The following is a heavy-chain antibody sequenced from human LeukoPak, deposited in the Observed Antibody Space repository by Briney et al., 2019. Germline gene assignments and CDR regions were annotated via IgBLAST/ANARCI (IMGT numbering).Heavy chain of an antibody. J-gene: IGHJ5*02. D-gene: IGHD3-10*01. CDR2: IYYSGST. Sequence: SETLSLTCTVSGGSISNKYWSWIRQPPGKGLEWIGYIYYSGSTNYNPSLKSRVTISVDTSKNQFSLKLSSVTAADTAVYYCARVRFGELLLFNPWGQGTLVTVSS. CDR3: ARVRFGELLLFNP. CDR1: GGSISNKY. V-gene: IGHV4-59*01.